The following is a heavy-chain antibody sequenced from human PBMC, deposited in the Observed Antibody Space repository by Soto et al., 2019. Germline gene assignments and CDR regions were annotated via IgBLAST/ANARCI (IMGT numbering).Heavy chain of an antibody. D-gene: IGHD2-15*01. CDR3: ARDLCSGGSCYRRAHNWFDP. CDR1: GGTFSSYA. J-gene: IGHJ5*02. V-gene: IGHV1-69*13. CDR2: IIPIFGTA. Sequence: SVKVSCKASGGTFSSYATSWVRQAPGQGLEWMGGIIPIFGTANYAQKFQGRVTITADESTSTAYMELSSLRSEDTAVYYCARDLCSGGSCYRRAHNWFDPWGQGTLVTVSS.